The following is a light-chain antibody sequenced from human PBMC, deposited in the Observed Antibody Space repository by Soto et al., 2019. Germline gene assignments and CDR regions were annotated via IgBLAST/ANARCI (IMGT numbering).Light chain of an antibody. CDR1: SSNIGITS. Sequence: QSVLTKPPSVSSAPGQKVTISCSGSSSNIGITSVSWYQQLPEAAPKLLIYENDKRPSGIPDRFSGAKSGTSATLGINGLQTGDEADYYCGTWDSSLSADVFGTGTKATVL. CDR2: END. CDR3: GTWDSSLSADV. V-gene: IGLV1-51*02. J-gene: IGLJ1*01.